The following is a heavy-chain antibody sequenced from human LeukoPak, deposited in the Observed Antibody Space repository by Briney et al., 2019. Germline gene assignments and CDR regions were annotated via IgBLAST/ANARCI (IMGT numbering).Heavy chain of an antibody. CDR1: GGSISSYY. V-gene: IGHV4-59*01. CDR3: ARGSPPFYSNHAQQFDY. CDR2: IYYSGST. Sequence: SETLSLTCTVSGGSISSYYWSWIRQPPGKGLEWIGYIYYSGSTNYNPSLKSRVTISVDTSKNQFSLKLSSVTAADTAVYYCARGSPPFYSNHAQQFDYWGQGTLVTVSS. J-gene: IGHJ4*02. D-gene: IGHD4-11*01.